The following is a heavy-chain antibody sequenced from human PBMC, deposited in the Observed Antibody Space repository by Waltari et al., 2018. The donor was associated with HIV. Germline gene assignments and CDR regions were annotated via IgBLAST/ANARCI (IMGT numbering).Heavy chain of an antibody. CDR3: ARGFGCGGDCYYFDY. Sequence: EVQLVVAGGGLIQPGGYLSISCAPSGFSVSSNYMSWVRQAPGKGLEGVSVILSVWSTYYADAGKGRFTSTRDKSKNTLYLQMNSLRAEDTAVYYCARGFGCGGDCYYFDYWGQGTLVTVSS. V-gene: IGHV3-53*01. D-gene: IGHD2-21*02. J-gene: IGHJ4*02. CDR2: ILSVWST. CDR1: GFSVSSNY.